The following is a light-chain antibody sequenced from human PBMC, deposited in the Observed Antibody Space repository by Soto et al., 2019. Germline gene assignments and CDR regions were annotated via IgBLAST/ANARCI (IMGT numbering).Light chain of an antibody. CDR3: QQYATSPWT. Sequence: EIVLTQSPGTLSMSAGERATLSCRASQSVSSSYLAWYQQKPGQAPRLLIYGASSRAIGIPDRFSGSGSGTDFTLTITRLGPEDFALYYCQQYATSPWTFGQGTKVEIK. CDR1: QSVSSSY. CDR2: GAS. V-gene: IGKV3-20*01. J-gene: IGKJ1*01.